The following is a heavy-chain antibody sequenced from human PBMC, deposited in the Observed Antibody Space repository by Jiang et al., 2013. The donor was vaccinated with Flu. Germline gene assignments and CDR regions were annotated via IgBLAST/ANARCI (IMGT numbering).Heavy chain of an antibody. V-gene: IGHV1-2*02. D-gene: IGHD6-25*01. J-gene: IGHJ6*02. CDR3: ARGAADYYGMDV. Sequence: RQAPGQGLEWMGWINPNSGGTNYAQKFQGRVTMTRDTSISTAYMELSRLRSDDTAVYYCARGAADYYGMDVWGQGTTVTVSS. CDR2: INPNSGGT.